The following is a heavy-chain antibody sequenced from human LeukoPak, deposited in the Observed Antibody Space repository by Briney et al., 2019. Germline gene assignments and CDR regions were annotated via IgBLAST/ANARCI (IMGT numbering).Heavy chain of an antibody. CDR1: GITFRNFW. Sequence: GGSLRLSCAASGITFRNFWMTWVRQAPGKGLEWVANIKEDGVKKYYVDSVEGRFTISRDNAMNSLYLQMNSLRAEDTAVYYCARDRRSTARVYDAFDIWGQGTMVTVSS. CDR2: IKEDGVKK. D-gene: IGHD2-8*01. J-gene: IGHJ3*02. CDR3: ARDRRSTARVYDAFDI. V-gene: IGHV3-7*01.